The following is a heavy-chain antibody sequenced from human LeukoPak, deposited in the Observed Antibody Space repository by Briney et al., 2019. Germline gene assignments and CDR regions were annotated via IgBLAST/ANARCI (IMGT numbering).Heavy chain of an antibody. V-gene: IGHV4-34*01. Sequence: PSETLSLTCAVYGGSFSGYYWSWIRQPPGKGLEWIGEINHSGSTNYNPSLKSRVTISVDTSKNQFSLKLSSVTAADTAVYYCARVGRGRYFDWLSRPYYYYYYYMDVWGKGTTVTVSS. CDR2: INHSGST. J-gene: IGHJ6*03. D-gene: IGHD3-9*01. CDR1: GGSFSGYY. CDR3: ARVGRGRYFDWLSRPYYYYYYYMDV.